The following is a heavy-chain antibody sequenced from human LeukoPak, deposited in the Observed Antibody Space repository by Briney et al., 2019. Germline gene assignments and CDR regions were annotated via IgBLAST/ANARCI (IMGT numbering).Heavy chain of an antibody. CDR3: ARDLGYCSSTSCYPWDY. D-gene: IGHD2-2*01. Sequence: GASVKVSCKASGYTFTSYGSSWVGQAAGQGLEWVGGMSAYNGNTNYAQKLQGRVTMTTHTSTSTAYMELRSLRSDDTAVYYCARDLGYCSSTSCYPWDYWGQGTLVTVSS. V-gene: IGHV1-18*01. CDR2: MSAYNGNT. J-gene: IGHJ4*02. CDR1: GYTFTSYG.